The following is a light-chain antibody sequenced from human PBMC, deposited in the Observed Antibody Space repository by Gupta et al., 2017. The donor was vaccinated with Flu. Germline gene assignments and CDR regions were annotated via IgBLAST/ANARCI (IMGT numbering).Light chain of an antibody. Sequence: DIQMTQSPSTRSASLGDRVTITCRASQSFSTWLAWYQQKPGKAPKLLIYKASNLESGVPSRFSGSASGTEFTLTISSLQPDDFATYYCQQYKSYPLTFGGGTKVEIK. J-gene: IGKJ4*01. V-gene: IGKV1-5*03. CDR3: QQYKSYPLT. CDR2: KAS. CDR1: QSFSTW.